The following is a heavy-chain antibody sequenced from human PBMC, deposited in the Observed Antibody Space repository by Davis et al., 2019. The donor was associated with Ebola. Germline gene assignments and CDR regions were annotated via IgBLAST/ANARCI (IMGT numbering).Heavy chain of an antibody. J-gene: IGHJ6*04. CDR3: AKGRQLYCSGGSCYAGLFSYYYGMDV. CDR2: INHSGST. V-gene: IGHV4-34*01. CDR1: GGSFSVYY. D-gene: IGHD2-15*01. Sequence: SQTLSLTCAVYGGSFSVYYWSWIRQPPGKGLEWIGEINHSGSTNYNPSLKSRVTISVDTSKNQFSLKLSPVTAADTAVYYCAKGRQLYCSGGSCYAGLFSYYYGMDVWGKGTTVTVSS.